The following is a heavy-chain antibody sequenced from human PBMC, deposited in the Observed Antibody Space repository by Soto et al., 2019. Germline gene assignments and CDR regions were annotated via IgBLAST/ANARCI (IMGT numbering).Heavy chain of an antibody. CDR3: ARQRGYDYDYYYGMDV. J-gene: IGHJ6*02. D-gene: IGHD5-12*01. V-gene: IGHV5-51*01. CDR2: IYPGDSDT. Sequence: PGESLKISCKGSGYSFTSYWIGWMRQMPGKGLEWMGIIYPGDSDTRYSPSFQGQVTISADKSISTAYLQWSSLKASDTAMYYCARQRGYDYDYYYGMDVWGQGTTVTVSS. CDR1: GYSFTSYW.